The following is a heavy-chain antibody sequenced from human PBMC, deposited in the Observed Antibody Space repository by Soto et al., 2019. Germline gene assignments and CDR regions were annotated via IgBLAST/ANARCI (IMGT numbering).Heavy chain of an antibody. V-gene: IGHV3-73*01. CDR3: STAYV. J-gene: IGHJ4*02. Sequence: EVQLVESGGGWVPPGGSVKLSCAASGFTFNGPAIHWVRQASGKGLEWVGRIRNKANSYATVYAGSMKGRFTISRDDSTITVYLQMNSRKAEDSDFYDCSTAYVGGQGTLVTVPS. D-gene: IGHD3-16*01. CDR2: IRNKANSYAT. CDR1: GFTFNGPA.